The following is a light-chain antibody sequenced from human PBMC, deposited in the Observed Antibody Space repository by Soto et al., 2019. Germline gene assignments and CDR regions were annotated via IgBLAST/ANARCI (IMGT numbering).Light chain of an antibody. CDR3: QVWDSSSEHVV. CDR1: NIGSKT. V-gene: IGLV3-21*04. CDR2: YDS. Sequence: SYELTQPPSVSVAPGKTASITCGGNNIGSKTVHWYQQKPGQAPVLVIFYDSDRPSGIPERFSGSNSGNTATLTISRVEAGDEADYYCQVWDSSSEHVVFGGGTKLTVL. J-gene: IGLJ3*02.